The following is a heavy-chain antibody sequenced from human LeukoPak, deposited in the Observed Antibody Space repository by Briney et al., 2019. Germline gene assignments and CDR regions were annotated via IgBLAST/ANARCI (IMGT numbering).Heavy chain of an antibody. Sequence: GGSLRLSCAASGFTFDAYGMSWVRQPPGKGLEWVSSFNWNGDSTGYADSVKGRFTISRDNAKNSLYLLMNSLRAEDTALYYCARDPTGGLLGGYFDYWGQGTLVTVSS. CDR2: FNWNGDST. J-gene: IGHJ4*02. D-gene: IGHD7-27*01. CDR3: ARDPTGGLLGGYFDY. CDR1: GFTFDAYG. V-gene: IGHV3-20*04.